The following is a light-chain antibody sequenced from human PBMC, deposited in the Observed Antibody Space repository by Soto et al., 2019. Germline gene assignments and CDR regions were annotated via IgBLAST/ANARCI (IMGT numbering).Light chain of an antibody. CDR1: QSVSSTY. Sequence: EIVFTQSPGTLSLSPRERAPLSCRASQSVSSTYLAWYQQKPGQAPRLLIYGASSRATGIPDRFSGSGSGTDFTLTISRLEPEDYAVYYCQQYGRSPPTFGQGTKVDIK. CDR3: QQYGRSPPT. J-gene: IGKJ1*01. V-gene: IGKV3-20*01. CDR2: GAS.